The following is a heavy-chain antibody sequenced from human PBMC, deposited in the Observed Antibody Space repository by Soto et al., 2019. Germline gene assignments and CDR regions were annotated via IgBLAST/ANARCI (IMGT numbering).Heavy chain of an antibody. CDR1: GGTFSSYT. J-gene: IGHJ6*02. V-gene: IGHV1-69*08. CDR2: IIPILGIA. Sequence: QVQLVQSGAEVKKPGSSVKVSCKASGGTFSSYTISWVRQAPGQGLEWMGRIIPILGIANYAQKFQGRVTITADKSTSTAYMELSSLRSEDTAVYYCVRDPDDPRYGMDVWGQGTTVTVSS. CDR3: VRDPDDPRYGMDV.